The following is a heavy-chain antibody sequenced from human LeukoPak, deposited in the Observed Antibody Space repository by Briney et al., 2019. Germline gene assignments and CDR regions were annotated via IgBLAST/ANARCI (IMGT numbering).Heavy chain of an antibody. CDR2: IKQDGSAK. J-gene: IGHJ6*03. CDR3: ARWGRDIVVVPAASSAYYYYYYMDV. CDR1: QFTFSSYW. D-gene: IGHD2-2*01. Sequence: GGSLRLSCAASQFTFSSYWMSWVRQAPGKGLEWVANIKQDGSAKYYVDSVKGRFTISRDNAKNSLYLQMNSLRAEDTAVYYCARWGRDIVVVPAASSAYYYYYYMDVWGKGTTVTISS. V-gene: IGHV3-7*01.